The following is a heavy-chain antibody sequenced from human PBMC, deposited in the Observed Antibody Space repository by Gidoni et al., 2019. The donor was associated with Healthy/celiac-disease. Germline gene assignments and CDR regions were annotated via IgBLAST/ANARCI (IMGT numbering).Heavy chain of an antibody. J-gene: IGHJ4*02. CDR3: AKEFEIRRKRGGSPPGY. D-gene: IGHD3-16*01. V-gene: IGHV3-23*01. CDR1: GFTFSSYA. Sequence: EVQLLESGGGLVQPGGSLRLSCAASGFTFSSYAMSWVRQAPGKGLEWVSAISGSGGSTYYADSVKGRFTISRDNSKNTLYLQMNSLRAEDTAVYYCAKEFEIRRKRGGSPPGYWGQGTLVTVSS. CDR2: ISGSGGST.